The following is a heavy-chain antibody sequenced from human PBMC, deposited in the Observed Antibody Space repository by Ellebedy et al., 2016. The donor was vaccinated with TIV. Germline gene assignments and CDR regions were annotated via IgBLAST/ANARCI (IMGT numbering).Heavy chain of an antibody. CDR1: GDSVSSNSAA. Sequence: MPSETLSLTCAISGDSVSSNSAAWNWISQSPSRGFEWLGRTYYRSKWYNDYAVSVKSRITINPDTSKNQFSLQLNSVTPEDTAVYYCARGRVSAFDIWGQGTMVTVSS. V-gene: IGHV6-1*01. J-gene: IGHJ3*02. CDR2: TYYRSKWYN. CDR3: ARGRVSAFDI.